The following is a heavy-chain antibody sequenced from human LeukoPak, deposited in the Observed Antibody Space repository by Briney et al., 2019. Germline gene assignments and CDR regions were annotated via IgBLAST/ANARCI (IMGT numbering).Heavy chain of an antibody. CDR1: GGSISSSYYN. Sequence: NPSETLSLTCTVSGGSISSSYYNWGWIRQPPGKGLEWIGSIYYSGSTYYNPSLKSRVTISVDTSKNQFSLKLSSVTAADTAVYYCARTMVRGVITDYWGQGTLVTVSS. CDR3: ARTMVRGVITDY. D-gene: IGHD3-10*01. V-gene: IGHV4-39*07. CDR2: IYYSGST. J-gene: IGHJ4*02.